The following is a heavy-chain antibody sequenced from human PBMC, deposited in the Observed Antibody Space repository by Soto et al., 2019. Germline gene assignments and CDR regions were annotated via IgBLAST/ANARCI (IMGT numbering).Heavy chain of an antibody. D-gene: IGHD5-18*01. V-gene: IGHV1-18*04. J-gene: IGHJ2*01. CDR1: GYSFPNHG. CDR2: ISLNNGDT. Sequence: QVQLVQSGAEVRKPGASVKVSCTASGYSFPNHGITWVRQAPGQGPEWMGWISLNNGDTKYAQKVQGRVTMTTDTPTSTGYMELWNLSYDDTAGYYWARVYSYGSHWFFDLWGRGTLVTVSS. CDR3: ARVYSYGSHWFFDL.